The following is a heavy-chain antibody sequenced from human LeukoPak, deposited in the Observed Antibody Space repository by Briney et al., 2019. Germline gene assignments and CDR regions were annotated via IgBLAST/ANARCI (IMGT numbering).Heavy chain of an antibody. J-gene: IGHJ4*02. CDR2: FDPEDGET. V-gene: IGHV1-24*01. D-gene: IGHD3-22*01. CDR3: TTAAAYYERRFDY. CDR1: GYTLTELS. Sequence: ASVKVSCKVSGYTLTELSMHWVRQAPGKGLEWMGGFDPEDGETIYAQKFQGRVTMTEDTSTDTAYMELSSLRSEDTAVYYCTTAAAYYERRFDYWGQGTLVTVSS.